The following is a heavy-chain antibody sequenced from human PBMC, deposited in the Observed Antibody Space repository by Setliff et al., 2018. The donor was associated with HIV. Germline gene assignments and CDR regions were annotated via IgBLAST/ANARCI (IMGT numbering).Heavy chain of an antibody. J-gene: IGHJ3*02. CDR2: INPYSGGT. Sequence: ASVKVSCKASGYTFTAYYIHWVRQAPGQGLEWMGWINPYSGGTNYAQSFQGWVTMTRDTSITTAYMGLSRLTSDDTALYFCVREVRAAYKGPLWFGQSDPRPDTFDIWGQGTMVTVSS. CDR1: GYTFTAYY. D-gene: IGHD3-10*01. CDR3: VREVRAAYKGPLWFGQSDPRPDTFDI. V-gene: IGHV1-2*04.